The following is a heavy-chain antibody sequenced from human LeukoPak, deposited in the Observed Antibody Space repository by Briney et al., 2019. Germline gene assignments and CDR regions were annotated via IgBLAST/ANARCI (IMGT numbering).Heavy chain of an antibody. Sequence: PGGSLRLSCAASGFTFSTYGMHWVRQAPGKGLEWVTVISNDGRKTYYADSVKGRFTISRDNSKNTLYLQMNSLRAEDTAVYYCANLNIMITFGGVRQYYFDYWGQGTLVTVSS. CDR2: ISNDGRKT. J-gene: IGHJ4*02. V-gene: IGHV3-30*04. CDR3: ANLNIMITFGGVRQYYFDY. CDR1: GFTFSTYG. D-gene: IGHD3-16*01.